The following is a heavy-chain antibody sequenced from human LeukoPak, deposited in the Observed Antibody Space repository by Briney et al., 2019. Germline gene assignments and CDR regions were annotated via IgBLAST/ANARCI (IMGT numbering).Heavy chain of an antibody. V-gene: IGHV3-23*01. D-gene: IGHD3-3*01. CDR2: ISGSGGST. Sequence: GGSLRLSCAASGFTFSSYAMSWVRQAPGKGLEWVSAISGSGGSTYYADSVKGRFTISRDNSKNTLYLQMNSLRAEDAVVYYCATPDFWSGYYLFDYWGQGTLVTVSS. CDR1: GFTFSSYA. CDR3: ATPDFWSGYYLFDY. J-gene: IGHJ4*02.